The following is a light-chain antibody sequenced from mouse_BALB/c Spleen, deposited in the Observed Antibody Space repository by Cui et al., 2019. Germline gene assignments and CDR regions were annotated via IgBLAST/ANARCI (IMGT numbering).Light chain of an antibody. CDR3: QQGQSYPLT. J-gene: IGKJ5*01. V-gene: IGKV10-94*01. Sequence: DIQMNQSPSSLSASLGDTITITCHASQNINVWLSWYQQKPGNIPELLIYKASNLHTGVPSRFSGSGSGTGFTLTISSLQPEDIATYYCQQGQSYPLTFGAGTKLELK. CDR2: KAS. CDR1: QNINVW.